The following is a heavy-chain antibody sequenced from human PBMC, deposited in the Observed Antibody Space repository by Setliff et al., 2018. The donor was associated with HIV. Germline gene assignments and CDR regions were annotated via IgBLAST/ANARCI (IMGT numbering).Heavy chain of an antibody. J-gene: IGHJ4*02. CDR3: AKTLNS. Sequence: SETLSLTCAVSGDSITRGGYYWTWIRQHPGKGLEWLGYIYYSGLSLYNPSLKSRISMAVDKSRNRFSLKVDSVTAADTAVYYCAKTLNSWGQGILVTVSS. CDR1: GDSITRGGYY. CDR2: IYYSGLS. V-gene: IGHV4-31*11.